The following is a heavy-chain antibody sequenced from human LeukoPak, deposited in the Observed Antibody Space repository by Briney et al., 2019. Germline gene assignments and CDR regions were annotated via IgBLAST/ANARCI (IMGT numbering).Heavy chain of an antibody. CDR1: GGSISSGGYY. CDR2: IFYGGST. D-gene: IGHD3-10*01. CDR3: ARSGRYYGSGSYPYYYYYGMDV. V-gene: IGHV4-31*03. J-gene: IGHJ6*04. Sequence: PSETLSLTCTVSGGSISSGGYYWSWIRQHPGKGLEWIGYIFYGGSTSYNPSFKSRVTISVDTSKNQFSLKLSSVTAADTAVYYCARSGRYYGSGSYPYYYYYGMDVWGKGTTVTVSS.